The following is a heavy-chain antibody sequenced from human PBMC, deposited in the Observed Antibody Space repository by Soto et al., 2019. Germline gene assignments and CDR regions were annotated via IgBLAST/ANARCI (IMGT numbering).Heavy chain of an antibody. Sequence: QVQLVQSGAEVKTPGASVKVSCKASGYTFTRYDINWGRQATAQGLEWMGWMTPHSANTGYAQKFQGRVTMTRSPSISTDYMARSSLRYEDTAVYYCASGEAPSSSWYNRYLGQRTLVTVSA. J-gene: IGHJ4*02. CDR3: ASGEAPSSSWYNRY. CDR2: MTPHSANT. D-gene: IGHD6-13*01. V-gene: IGHV1-8*01. CDR1: GYTFTRYD.